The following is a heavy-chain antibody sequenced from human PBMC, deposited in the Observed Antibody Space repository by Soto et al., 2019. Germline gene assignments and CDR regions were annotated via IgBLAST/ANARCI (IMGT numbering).Heavy chain of an antibody. J-gene: IGHJ6*02. Sequence: QVQLQESGPGLVKPSQTLSLTCTVSGGSISSGGYYWSWIRQHPGKGLEWIGYIYYSGSTYYNPSLKSRVTIAVDPSKNQFALKLSSVTAADTAVYYCARDRRYYGSGPNDYYYGMDVWGQGTTVTVSS. V-gene: IGHV4-31*03. CDR3: ARDRRYYGSGPNDYYYGMDV. D-gene: IGHD3-10*01. CDR2: IYYSGST. CDR1: GGSISSGGYY.